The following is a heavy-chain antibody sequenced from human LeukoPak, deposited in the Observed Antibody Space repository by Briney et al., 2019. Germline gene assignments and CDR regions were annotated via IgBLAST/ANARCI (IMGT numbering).Heavy chain of an antibody. J-gene: IGHJ6*02. V-gene: IGHV4-59*01. CDR3: ERDSYYGMDV. CDR1: GGSMTSYY. Sequence: PSETLSLTCTVSGGSMTSYYWGWIRQPPGKGLEWIGFISHIGSTNYNSSLRSRVTFSVDTSKSRFSLNLRSVTAADTAVYYCERDSYYGMDVWGQGTTVIVSS. CDR2: ISHIGST.